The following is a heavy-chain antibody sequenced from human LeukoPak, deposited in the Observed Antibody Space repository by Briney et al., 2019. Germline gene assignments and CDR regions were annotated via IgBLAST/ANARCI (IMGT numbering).Heavy chain of an antibody. CDR2: INQDGSEK. CDR1: GFTFTSFW. CDR3: ARDATPPGIIFDN. Sequence: GGSLRLSCEASGFTFTSFWMNWVCQAPGKGLEWVANINQDGSEKWYVDSVKGRFTISRDNAKNSLFLQMNSLRAEDTAVYYCARDATPPGIIFDNWGQGTLVTVSS. D-gene: IGHD3-16*01. J-gene: IGHJ4*02. V-gene: IGHV3-7*05.